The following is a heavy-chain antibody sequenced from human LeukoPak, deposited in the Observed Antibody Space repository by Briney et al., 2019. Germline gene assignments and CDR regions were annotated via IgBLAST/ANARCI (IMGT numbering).Heavy chain of an antibody. CDR2: INPNSGGT. Sequence: ASVKVSCKASGYTFTGYYMHWVRQAPGQGLEWMGWINPNSGGTNYAQKFQGRVTMTRDTSISTAYMELSSLRSDDTAVYYCARGLLQITFGGVIVMGNMRYYYYYMDVWGKGTTVTVSS. CDR3: ARGLLQITFGGVIVMGNMRYYYYYMDV. J-gene: IGHJ6*03. D-gene: IGHD3-16*02. CDR1: GYTFTGYY. V-gene: IGHV1-2*02.